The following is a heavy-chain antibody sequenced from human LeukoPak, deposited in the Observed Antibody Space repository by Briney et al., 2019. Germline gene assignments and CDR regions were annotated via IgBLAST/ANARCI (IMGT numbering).Heavy chain of an antibody. CDR3: TTVGGTIFGVVIIGGYFDY. D-gene: IGHD3-3*01. V-gene: IGHV3-15*01. CDR1: GFTFSNAW. J-gene: IGHJ4*02. Sequence: PGGPLRLSCAASGFTFSNAWMSWVRQAPGKGLEWVGRIKSKTDGGTTDYAAPVKGRFTISRDDSKNTLYLQMNSLKTEDTAVYYCTTVGGTIFGVVIIGGYFDYWGQGTLVTVSS. CDR2: IKSKTDGGTT.